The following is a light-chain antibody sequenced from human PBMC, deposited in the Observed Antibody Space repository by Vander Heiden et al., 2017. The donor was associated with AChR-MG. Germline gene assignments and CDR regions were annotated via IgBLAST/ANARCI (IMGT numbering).Light chain of an antibody. V-gene: IGKV3-15*01. Sequence: EIVMTQSPATLSVSPGERATISCRASQSVSSNLAWYQQRPGQAPRLIIYGASTRATGFPARFSGSGSGTEFTLTISSLQSEDFAVYYCQQYNNWPPYTFGQGTKLEIK. CDR2: GAS. J-gene: IGKJ2*01. CDR1: QSVSSN. CDR3: QQYNNWPPYT.